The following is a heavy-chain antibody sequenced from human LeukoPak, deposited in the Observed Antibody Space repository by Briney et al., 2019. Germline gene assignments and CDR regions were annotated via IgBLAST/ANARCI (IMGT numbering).Heavy chain of an antibody. J-gene: IGHJ4*02. CDR3: ARAFWSGYYFFDY. CDR2: ISSSGSTI. D-gene: IGHD3-3*01. V-gene: IGHV3-48*03. Sequence: GGSLRLSCAASGFTFSSYEMNWVRRAPGKGLEWVSYISSSGSTIYYADSVKGRFTISRDNAKNSLYLQMNSLRAEDTAVYYCARAFWSGYYFFDYWGQGTLVTVSS. CDR1: GFTFSSYE.